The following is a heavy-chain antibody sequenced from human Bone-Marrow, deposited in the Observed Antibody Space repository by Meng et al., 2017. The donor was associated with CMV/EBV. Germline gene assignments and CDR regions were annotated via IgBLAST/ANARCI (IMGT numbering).Heavy chain of an antibody. CDR2: IYYSAST. CDR3: ACHSMRFLEWLPDGWFDP. J-gene: IGHJ5*02. Sequence: SETLSLTCTVSGGSISSSSYYWGWIRQPPGKGLEWIGSIYYSASTYYHPSLKIRVTISVDTYKNQFSLNLSSVTAADTAVYYCACHSMRFLEWLPDGWFDPWGQGTLVTVSS. CDR1: GGSISSSSYY. D-gene: IGHD3-3*01. V-gene: IGHV4-39*01.